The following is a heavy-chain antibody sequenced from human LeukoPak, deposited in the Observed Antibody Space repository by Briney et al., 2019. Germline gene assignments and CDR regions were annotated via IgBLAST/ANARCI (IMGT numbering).Heavy chain of an antibody. CDR1: GYTFTSYY. D-gene: IGHD3-9*01. CDR2: ISAYNGNT. V-gene: IGHV1-18*04. Sequence: ASVKVSCKTSGYTFTSYYIHWVRQAPGQGLEWMGWISAYNGNTNYAQKLQGRVTMTTDTSTSTAYMELRSLRSDDTAVYYCARTYDILTGYSPFDYWGQGTLVTVSS. CDR3: ARTYDILTGYSPFDY. J-gene: IGHJ4*02.